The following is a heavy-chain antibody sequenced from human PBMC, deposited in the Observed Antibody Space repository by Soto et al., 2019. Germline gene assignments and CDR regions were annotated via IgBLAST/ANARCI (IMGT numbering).Heavy chain of an antibody. CDR3: AKTPPPKGDCTNGVCPGYYYMDV. D-gene: IGHD2-8*01. CDR1: GFTFSSYG. J-gene: IGHJ6*03. Sequence: GGSLRLSCAASGFTFSSYGMHWVRQAPGKGLEWVAVISYDGSNKYYVDSVKGRFTISRDNSKNTLYLQMNSLRAEDTAVYYCAKTPPPKGDCTNGVCPGYYYMDVWGKGTTVTVSS. CDR2: ISYDGSNK. V-gene: IGHV3-30*18.